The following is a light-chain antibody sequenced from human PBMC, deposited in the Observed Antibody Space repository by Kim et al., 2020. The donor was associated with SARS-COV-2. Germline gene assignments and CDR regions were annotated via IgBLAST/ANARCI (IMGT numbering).Light chain of an antibody. CDR2: KIS. CDR3: VEATHVPHS. CDR1: QSLAHRDGDTY. J-gene: IGKJ2*03. Sequence: QPASISGRSSQSLAHRDGDTYLSWLQQRPGQSPRLLIYKISNRFSGVPYRFSGSGAGLDFTLRISRVEAGDVGVYYCVEATHVPHSFGQGTKLEI. V-gene: IGKV2-24*01.